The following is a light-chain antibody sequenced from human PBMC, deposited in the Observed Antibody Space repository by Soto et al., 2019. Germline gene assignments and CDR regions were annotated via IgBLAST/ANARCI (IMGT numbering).Light chain of an antibody. Sequence: QSVLTQPPSVSGSPGPRVTLSCTRSSSNIGAGYDVHWYQQLPGTAPKLLIYGNSNQPSGVPDRYSGSESGTSASLAITGLQAEDEADYYCQSYDSSMNGVVFGGGTKLTVL. CDR1: SSNIGAGYD. J-gene: IGLJ2*01. CDR3: QSYDSSMNGVV. V-gene: IGLV1-40*01. CDR2: GNS.